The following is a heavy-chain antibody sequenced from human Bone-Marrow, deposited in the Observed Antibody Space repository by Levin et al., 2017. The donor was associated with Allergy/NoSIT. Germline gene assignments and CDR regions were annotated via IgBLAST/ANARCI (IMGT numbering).Heavy chain of an antibody. V-gene: IGHV3-7*01. CDR1: GFTFRSYW. Sequence: GGSLRLSCTGSGFTFRSYWLSWVRQAPGKGLEWVANISPDGSEKYYVASVKGRFTISRDNAKNSLFLQMNSLRAEDAAVYYCARCAEDVVVVPAAGYYYFNMDVWGQGTTVTVSS. J-gene: IGHJ6*02. D-gene: IGHD2-2*01. CDR2: ISPDGSEK. CDR3: ARCAEDVVVVPAAGYYYFNMDV.